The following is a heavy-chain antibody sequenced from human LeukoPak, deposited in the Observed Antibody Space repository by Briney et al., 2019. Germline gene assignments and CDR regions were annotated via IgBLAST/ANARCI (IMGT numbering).Heavy chain of an antibody. V-gene: IGHV3-23*01. J-gene: IGHJ5*02. CDR1: GFTFTGHT. Sequence: GGSLRLSCAASGFTFTGHTMTWLRQAPGKGLEWVSIIGGRDDRTYYADSVKGRFTISRDNSKNTLYLQMNSLRGEDTAVYYCAKDYLYDSSTWGQGILVTVSS. CDR3: AKDYLYDSST. D-gene: IGHD3-22*01. CDR2: IGGRDDRT.